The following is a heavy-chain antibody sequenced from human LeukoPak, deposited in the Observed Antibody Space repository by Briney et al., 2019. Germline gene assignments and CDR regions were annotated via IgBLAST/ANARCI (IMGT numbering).Heavy chain of an antibody. CDR1: GVSFSGYY. J-gene: IGHJ6*02. CDR3: ASLYGMDV. CDR2: INHSGTT. V-gene: IGHV4-34*01. Sequence: PSETLSFTCAVYGVSFSGYYWRWHRQPPGKGGEWIAEINHSGTTNYTPSLKSRLTISVDSSKNQFSLKLSSVTAADTAVYYCASLYGMDVWGQGTTVTVSS.